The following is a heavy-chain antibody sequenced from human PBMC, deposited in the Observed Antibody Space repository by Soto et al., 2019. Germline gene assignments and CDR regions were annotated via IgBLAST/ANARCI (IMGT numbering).Heavy chain of an antibody. CDR3: ARMATIGSLNRFDP. J-gene: IGHJ5*02. V-gene: IGHV1-8*01. CDR2: MNPGSGNT. D-gene: IGHD3-10*01. Sequence: QVQLVQSGAEVKKTGASVKVSCKASGYTCTKHEINRVRQATVQALEWMGWMNPGSGNTGYAHKFQGRVTMTRNISISTVSMELIWLGSADTAIHYFARMATIGSLNRFDPWCQGSLVSGSS. CDR1: GYTCTKHE.